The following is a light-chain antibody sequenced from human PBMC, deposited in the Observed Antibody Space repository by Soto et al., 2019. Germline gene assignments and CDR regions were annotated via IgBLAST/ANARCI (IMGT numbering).Light chain of an antibody. V-gene: IGLV1-47*01. CDR3: AAWDASLSGHV. CDR2: RDD. CDR1: SSNIGSYP. J-gene: IGLJ1*01. Sequence: QSALTQSPSASGTPGQRVTISCYGSSSNIGSYPVYWYQQLPGTAPKLLINRDDQRPSGVPDRFSASKSGTSASLAISGLRSEDEADYYCAAWDASLSGHVFGAGTKLTVL.